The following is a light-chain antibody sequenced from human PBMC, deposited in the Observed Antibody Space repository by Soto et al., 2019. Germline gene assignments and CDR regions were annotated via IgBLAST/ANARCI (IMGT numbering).Light chain of an antibody. CDR2: GAS. CDR1: QSVSSSY. V-gene: IGKV3-20*01. Sequence: EIVLTQPPGTLSLSPVERATLSCRASQSVSSSYLAWYQQKPGQAPRLLIYGASSRATGIPDRFSGSGSGTDFTLTISRLEPEDFAVYYCQQYGSSPYTFGQGTNLDIK. J-gene: IGKJ2*01. CDR3: QQYGSSPYT.